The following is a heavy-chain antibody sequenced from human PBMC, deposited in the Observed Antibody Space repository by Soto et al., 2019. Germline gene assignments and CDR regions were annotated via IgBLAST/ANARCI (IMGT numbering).Heavy chain of an antibody. D-gene: IGHD3-16*01. CDR2: IWYDGSNK. V-gene: IGHV3-33*01. CDR3: ARDGDDGWFDP. CDR1: GFTFSSYG. J-gene: IGHJ5*02. Sequence: GGSLRPSCAASGFTFSSYGMHWVRQAPGKGLEWVAVIWYDGSNKYYADSVKGRFTISRDNSKNTLYLQMNSLRAEDTAVYYCARDGDDGWFDPWGQGTLVTVSS.